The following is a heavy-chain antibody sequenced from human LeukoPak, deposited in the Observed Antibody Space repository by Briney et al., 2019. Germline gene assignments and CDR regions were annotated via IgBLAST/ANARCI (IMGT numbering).Heavy chain of an antibody. V-gene: IGHV1-2*02. CDR1: GYIFTDYY. Sequence: ASVKVSCKASGYIFTDYYMHWVRQAPGQGLEWMGWMNPNSGGTNYAQKFQGRVTMTRDTSISTAYMDLSRLTSDDTAVYYCARDRGRISDYYGSGRSLHYYMDVWGKGTTVTVSS. CDR3: ARDRGRISDYYGSGRSLHYYMDV. J-gene: IGHJ6*03. D-gene: IGHD3-10*01. CDR2: MNPNSGGT.